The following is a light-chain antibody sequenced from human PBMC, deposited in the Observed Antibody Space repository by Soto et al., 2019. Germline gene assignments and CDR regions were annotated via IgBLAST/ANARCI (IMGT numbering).Light chain of an antibody. V-gene: IGKV1-39*01. CDR2: AAS. CDR3: QQSYGLPPYT. J-gene: IGKJ2*01. Sequence: DIQMTQSPSSLSASVGDRVTITCRASQSISSFLNWYQQKPGNAPKLLIYAASTLQSGVPSRFSGSGSGTDFTLTISSLQPEDFATYYCQQSYGLPPYTFGQGTKLEIK. CDR1: QSISSF.